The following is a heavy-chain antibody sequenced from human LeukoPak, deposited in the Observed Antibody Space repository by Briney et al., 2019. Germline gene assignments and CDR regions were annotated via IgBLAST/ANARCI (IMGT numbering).Heavy chain of an antibody. J-gene: IGHJ4*02. CDR1: MVSPTMASYD. CDR3: ARHPPRDGSAFDY. Sequence: PSQTLSLTCAVSMVSPTMASYDSGWIRHPPGKGLEWIACMYYSGTTFYSPSLKSRVTISVDTSKNQTSLKRGAVTALYTAVYYCARHPPRDGSAFDYWGQGTLVTVSS. V-gene: IGHV4-39*01. CDR2: MYYSGTT.